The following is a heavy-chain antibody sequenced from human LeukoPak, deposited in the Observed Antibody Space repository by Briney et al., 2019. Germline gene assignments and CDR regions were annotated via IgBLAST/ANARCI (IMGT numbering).Heavy chain of an antibody. J-gene: IGHJ4*02. CDR3: ASLYCSSTSCPLY. Sequence: SVKVSCKASGGTFSSYAISWVRQAPGQGLEWMGGIIPIFGTANYAQKFQGRVTITADESTSTAYMELSSLRSEDTAVYYCASLYCSSTSCPLYWGQGTLVTVSS. CDR1: GGTFSSYA. V-gene: IGHV1-69*13. CDR2: IIPIFGTA. D-gene: IGHD2-2*01.